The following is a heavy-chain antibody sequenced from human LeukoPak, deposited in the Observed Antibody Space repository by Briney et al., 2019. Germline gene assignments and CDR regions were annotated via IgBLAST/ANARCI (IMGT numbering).Heavy chain of an antibody. Sequence: GSLSLSCAASGFPFSTYAMNWVRQAPGKGLEWVSVITGSGGFTQYADSVKGRFTISRDNSKNTVYLQMNSLRVEDTAVYYCARDGRPLDYWGQGTLVTVSS. CDR2: ITGSGGFT. CDR1: GFPFSTYA. V-gene: IGHV3-23*01. CDR3: ARDGRPLDY. J-gene: IGHJ4*02.